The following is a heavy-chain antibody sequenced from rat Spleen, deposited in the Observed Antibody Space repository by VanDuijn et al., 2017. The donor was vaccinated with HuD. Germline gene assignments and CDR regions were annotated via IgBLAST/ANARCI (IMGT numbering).Heavy chain of an antibody. J-gene: IGHJ2*01. CDR3: ARGGARGFDY. D-gene: IGHD1-4*01. CDR1: GYSITSSYR. V-gene: IGHV3-3*01. Sequence: EVQLQESGPGLVKPSQSLSLTCSVTGYSITSSYRWNWIRKFPGNKLEWMGYINSAGSTNYNPSLKSRISITRDTSKNQFFLQVNSVTTEDTATYYCARGGARGFDYWGQGVMVTVSS. CDR2: INSAGST.